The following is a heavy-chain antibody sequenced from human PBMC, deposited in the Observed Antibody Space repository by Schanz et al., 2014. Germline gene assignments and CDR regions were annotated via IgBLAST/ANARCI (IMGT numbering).Heavy chain of an antibody. D-gene: IGHD3-3*01. V-gene: IGHV3-48*01. CDR2: VSRSTPDI. CDR1: TFTFSSDW. J-gene: IGHJ4*02. CDR3: VRDSFCAFDY. Sequence: EVQLAESGGGLVQPGGSLRLSCAASTFTFSSDWMSWVRQAPGKGLEWVSYVSRSTPDIYYADSVKGRFTMSRDNAKNSVFLQMNSLRAEDTAVYYCVRDSFCAFDYWGQGTLVTVSS.